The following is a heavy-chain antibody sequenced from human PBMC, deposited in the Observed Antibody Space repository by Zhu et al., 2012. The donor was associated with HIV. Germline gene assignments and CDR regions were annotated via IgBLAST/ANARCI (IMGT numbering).Heavy chain of an antibody. D-gene: IGHD6-13*01. Sequence: QVQLQESGPGLVKPSETLSLTCTVSGGSISSSSYYWGWIRQPPGKGLEWIGSVYYSGITYYNPPLQSRVSVSVDTSKNQFFLKLTSVTAADTALYWCARRTAAAFDFXGQGIRVTVSS. V-gene: IGHV4-39*01. J-gene: IGHJ4*02. CDR3: ARRTAAAFDF. CDR1: GGSISSSSYY. CDR2: VYYSGIT.